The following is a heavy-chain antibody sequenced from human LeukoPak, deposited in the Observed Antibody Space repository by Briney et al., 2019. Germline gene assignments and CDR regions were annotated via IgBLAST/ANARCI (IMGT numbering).Heavy chain of an antibody. CDR3: ARDRAYVPAARKGWFDP. CDR1: GYTFTSYY. CDR2: INPSGGST. V-gene: IGHV1-46*01. D-gene: IGHD2-2*01. J-gene: IGHJ5*02. Sequence: EASVKVSCKASGYTFTSYYMHWVRQAPGQGLEWMGIINPSGGSTSYAQKFQGRVTMTRDTSTSTVYMELSSLRSEDTAVYYCARDRAYVPAARKGWFDPWGQGTLVTVSS.